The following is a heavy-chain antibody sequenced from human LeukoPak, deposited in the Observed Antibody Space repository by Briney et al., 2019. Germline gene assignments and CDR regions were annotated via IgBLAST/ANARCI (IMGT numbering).Heavy chain of an antibody. CDR1: GYTFTSYA. CDR2: INTNTGNP. Sequence: ASVKVSCKASGYTFTSYAMNWVRQAPGQGLEWMGWINTNTGNPTYAQGFTGRFVFSLDTSVSTAYLQISSLKAEDTAVYYCARVPIRIAVAGRKNWFDPWGQGTLVTVSS. J-gene: IGHJ5*02. CDR3: ARVPIRIAVAGRKNWFDP. D-gene: IGHD6-19*01. V-gene: IGHV7-4-1*02.